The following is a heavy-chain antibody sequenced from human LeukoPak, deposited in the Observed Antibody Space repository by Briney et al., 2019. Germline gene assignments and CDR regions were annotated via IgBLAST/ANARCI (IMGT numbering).Heavy chain of an antibody. CDR1: GFTFSSFE. V-gene: IGHV3-23*01. J-gene: IGHJ3*02. D-gene: IGHD2-15*01. Sequence: GGSLRLSCAASGFTFSSFEMNWVRQAPGKGLEWVSAISGSGGNTYYADSVKGRFTISRDNSKNTLYLQMNSLRAEDTAVYYCAKSQFIVVVVAAGGVGAFDIWGQGTMVTVSS. CDR3: AKSQFIVVVVAAGGVGAFDI. CDR2: ISGSGGNT.